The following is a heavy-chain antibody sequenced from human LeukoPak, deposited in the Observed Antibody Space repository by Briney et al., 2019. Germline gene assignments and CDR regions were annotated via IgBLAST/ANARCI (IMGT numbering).Heavy chain of an antibody. J-gene: IGHJ4*02. CDR3: ARVTVEYQLLYRVPYYFDY. CDR2: IYYSGST. Sequence: SQTLSLTCTVSGGSISSGDYYWSWIRQPPGKGLEWIGYIYYSGSTYYNPSLKSRVTISVDTSKNQFSLKLSSVTAADTAVYYCARVTVEYQLLYRVPYYFDYWGQGTLVTVSS. CDR1: GGSISSGDYY. V-gene: IGHV4-30-4*08. D-gene: IGHD2-2*02.